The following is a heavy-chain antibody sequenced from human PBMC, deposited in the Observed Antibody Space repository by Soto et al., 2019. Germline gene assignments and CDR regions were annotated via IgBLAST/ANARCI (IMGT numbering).Heavy chain of an antibody. J-gene: IGHJ4*02. Sequence: PGGSLRLSCAASGFAFSSAWMSWVRQAPGKGLEWVGRLKSEAAGGTTDYAAPVKGRFTISRDDSKNTLFLQMNSLKTEDTAVYYCTTDDPINKNWGQGTLVTVSS. V-gene: IGHV3-15*01. CDR1: GFAFSSAW. CDR2: LKSEAAGGTT. CDR3: TTDDPINKN.